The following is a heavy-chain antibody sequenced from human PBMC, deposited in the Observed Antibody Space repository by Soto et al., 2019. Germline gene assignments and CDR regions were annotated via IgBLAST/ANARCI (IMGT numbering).Heavy chain of an antibody. CDR3: ARDLPQTGTTFYGMDV. CDR1: GGSISSYY. V-gene: IGHV4-4*07. D-gene: IGHD1-7*01. Sequence: SETLSLTCTVSGGSISSYYWSWIRQPAGKGLEWTGRIYTSGSTNYNPSLKSRVTMSVDTSKNQFSLKLSSVTAADTAVYYCARDLPQTGTTFYGMDVWGQGTTVTVSS. CDR2: IYTSGST. J-gene: IGHJ6*02.